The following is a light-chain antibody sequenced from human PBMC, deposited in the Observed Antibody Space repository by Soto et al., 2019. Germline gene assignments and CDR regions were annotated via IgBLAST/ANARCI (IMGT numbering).Light chain of an antibody. J-gene: IGLJ1*01. Sequence: QSVLTQPASVSGSPGQSVTISCTGTSSDFGGYDYVSWYQQHPGTAPKLMLYEVNNRPSGVSNRFSGSKSGNTASLIISGLHSEDEADYYCSAYTTTSTLIFGTGTKVTVL. CDR3: SAYTTTSTLI. CDR2: EVN. V-gene: IGLV2-14*01. CDR1: SSDFGGYDY.